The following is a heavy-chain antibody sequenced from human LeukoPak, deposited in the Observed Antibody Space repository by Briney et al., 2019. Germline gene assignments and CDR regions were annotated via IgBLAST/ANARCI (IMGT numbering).Heavy chain of an antibody. CDR3: ARMTTVITRIY. J-gene: IGHJ4*02. CDR2: IYYSGTT. CDR1: GDSISSSSYF. V-gene: IGHV4-39*01. Sequence: PSETLSLTCTVSGDSISSSSYFSGWIRQPPGKGMEWIGNIYYSGTTYYNPSLKSRITMSIDTSKNEFSLRVSSVTAADTAVYYCARMTTVITRIYWGQGTLVTVSS. D-gene: IGHD4-11*01.